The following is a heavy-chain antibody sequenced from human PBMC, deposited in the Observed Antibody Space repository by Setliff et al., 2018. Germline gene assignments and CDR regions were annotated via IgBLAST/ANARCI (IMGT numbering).Heavy chain of an antibody. CDR3: ARRLPYYGMDV. CDR1: GGSFSTYY. D-gene: IGHD2-15*01. J-gene: IGHJ6*02. CDR2: ISSSGISI. V-gene: IGHV3-11*04. Sequence: LSLTCAVYGGSFSTYYWSWIRQPPGKGLEWVAYISSSGISIDYADSVKGITVYSDSVKGRSIIYRDNARNSLHLQMNSLRAEDTAIYFCARRLPYYGMDVWGQGTTVTVSS.